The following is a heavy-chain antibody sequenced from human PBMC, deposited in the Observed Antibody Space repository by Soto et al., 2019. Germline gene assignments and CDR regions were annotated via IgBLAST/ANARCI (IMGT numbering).Heavy chain of an antibody. J-gene: IGHJ4*02. CDR1: GGSTTSDY. V-gene: IGHV4-59*01. Sequence: LSLTCPVSGGSTTSDYWSWIRQPPGKGLEWLGYIFHSLGAKYNPSLGSRGTISLDTSKNQLSLSLRSVTAADTAIYFCVRDLNGSGDYWGQGTLVTVSS. D-gene: IGHD3-10*01. CDR3: VRDLNGSGDY. CDR2: IFHSLGA.